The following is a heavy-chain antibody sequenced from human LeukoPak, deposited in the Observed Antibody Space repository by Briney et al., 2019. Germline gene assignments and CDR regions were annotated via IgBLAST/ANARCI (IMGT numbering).Heavy chain of an antibody. D-gene: IGHD3-10*01. CDR3: ARYAPMVGVYFDY. CDR1: GGTFSSYA. V-gene: IGHV1-69*13. Sequence: GASVKVSCKASGGTFSSYAISWVRQAPRQGLEWMGGIIPILGTANYAQKFQGRVTITADESTSTAYMELSSLRSEDTAVYYCARYAPMVGVYFDYWGQGTLVTVSS. J-gene: IGHJ4*02. CDR2: IIPILGTA.